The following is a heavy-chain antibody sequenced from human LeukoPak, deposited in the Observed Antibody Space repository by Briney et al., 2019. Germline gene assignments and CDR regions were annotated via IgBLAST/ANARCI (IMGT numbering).Heavy chain of an antibody. Sequence: PGGSLRLSCAASGFTFSSYAMHWVRQAPGKGLEWVAVISYDGSNKYYADSVKGRFTISRDNSKNTLYLQMNSLRAEDTAVYYCARSRYCTNGVRYAPPYYYYGMDVWGQGTTVTVSS. CDR1: GFTFSSYA. CDR2: ISYDGSNK. J-gene: IGHJ6*02. D-gene: IGHD2-8*01. CDR3: ARSRYCTNGVRYAPPYYYYGMDV. V-gene: IGHV3-30-3*01.